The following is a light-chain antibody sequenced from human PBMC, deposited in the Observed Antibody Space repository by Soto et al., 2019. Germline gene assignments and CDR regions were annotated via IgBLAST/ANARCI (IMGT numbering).Light chain of an antibody. V-gene: IGLV2-11*01. Sequence: QSALTQPRSVSGSPGQSVTISCTGTSSDVGGYNYVSWYQQHPGKAPKLMIYDVSKRPSGVPDRFSGSKSGNTASLTISGLPAEDEAAYPCCSYAGSYTVVFGGGTKLTVL. J-gene: IGLJ2*01. CDR2: DVS. CDR3: CSYAGSYTVV. CDR1: SSDVGGYNY.